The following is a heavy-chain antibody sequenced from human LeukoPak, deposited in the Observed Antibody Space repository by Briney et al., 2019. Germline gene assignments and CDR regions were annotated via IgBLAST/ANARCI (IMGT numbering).Heavy chain of an antibody. D-gene: IGHD6-6*01. CDR3: ARRERCSSSSYVDY. V-gene: IGHV5-51*01. Sequence: GESLKISCKGSGYRFTSYWIGWVRQIPGKGLEWMGIIYPGDSDTRYSPSFQGQVTISADKSISTAYLQWSSLKASDTAMYYCARRERCSSSSYVDYWGQGTLVTVSS. J-gene: IGHJ4*02. CDR1: GYRFTSYW. CDR2: IYPGDSDT.